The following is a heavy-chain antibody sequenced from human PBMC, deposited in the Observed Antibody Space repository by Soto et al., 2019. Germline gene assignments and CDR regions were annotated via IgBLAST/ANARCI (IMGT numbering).Heavy chain of an antibody. CDR2: ISAYNGNT. J-gene: IGHJ4*02. CDR3: AREVGATYYFDY. CDR1: GYTFTSYG. Sequence: ASVKVSCKASGYTFTSYGIRWVRQAPGQGLEWMGWISAYNGNTNYAQKLQGRGTMTTDTSTSTAYMELRSLRSDDTAVYYCAREVGATYYFDYWGQGTLVTVSS. V-gene: IGHV1-18*01. D-gene: IGHD1-26*01.